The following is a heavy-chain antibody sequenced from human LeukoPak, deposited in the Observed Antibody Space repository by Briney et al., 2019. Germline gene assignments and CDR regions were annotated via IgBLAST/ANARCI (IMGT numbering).Heavy chain of an antibody. J-gene: IGHJ4*02. D-gene: IGHD3-22*01. V-gene: IGHV3-74*01. CDR2: INSDGTGT. Sequence: GGSLRLSCEVSGFTFSRYWMHWVRQAPGKGLVWVSLINSDGTGTSYADSVRGRFTISRDNAENSLYLQMNSLRAEDTAVYYCARENTYYSDVSGYHDGPIDYWGQGTLVTVSS. CDR1: GFTFSRYW. CDR3: ARENTYYSDVSGYHDGPIDY.